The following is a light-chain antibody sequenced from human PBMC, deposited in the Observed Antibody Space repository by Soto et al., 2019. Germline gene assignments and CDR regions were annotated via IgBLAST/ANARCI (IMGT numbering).Light chain of an antibody. CDR2: DVS. V-gene: IGLV2-14*03. Sequence: QSVLTQPASVSGSPGQSITISCTGTSSDVGGYNYVSWYQQHPGKAPKLMIYDVSNRPSGVSNRFSGSKSGNTASLTISGLQAEDEADYYCSSYTSSSNGVVFGGGTKLTV. J-gene: IGLJ2*01. CDR3: SSYTSSSNGVV. CDR1: SSDVGGYNY.